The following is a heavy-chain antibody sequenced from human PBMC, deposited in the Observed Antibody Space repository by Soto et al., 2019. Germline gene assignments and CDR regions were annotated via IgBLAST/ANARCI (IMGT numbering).Heavy chain of an antibody. CDR3: ARYTYNISPFDY. V-gene: IGHV3-48*01. CDR1: GFTFSSYS. CDR2: ISSSSSTI. Sequence: GGSLRLSCAASGFTFSSYSMNWVRQAPGKGLEWVSYISSSSSTIYYADSVKGRFTISRDNAKNTVYLQMNSLRAEDTAVYYCARYTYNISPFDYRGQGTPVTVSS. D-gene: IGHD1-1*01. J-gene: IGHJ4*02.